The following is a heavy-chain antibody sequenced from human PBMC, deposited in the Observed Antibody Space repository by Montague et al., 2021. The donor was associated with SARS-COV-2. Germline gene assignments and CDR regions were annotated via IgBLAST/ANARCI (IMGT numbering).Heavy chain of an antibody. J-gene: IGHJ4*02. Sequence: SETLPLTCAVYGGSFSGYYWSWIRQPPVKGLEWIGEINQSGSTNYSPSLKSRVTLSVDTSKKQFSLKLSSLTAADTAVYYCARVAGGYYHDSSAYFDYWGQGSLVTVSS. V-gene: IGHV4-34*01. CDR3: ARVAGGYYHDSSAYFDY. CDR2: INQSGST. D-gene: IGHD3-22*01. CDR1: GGSFSGYY.